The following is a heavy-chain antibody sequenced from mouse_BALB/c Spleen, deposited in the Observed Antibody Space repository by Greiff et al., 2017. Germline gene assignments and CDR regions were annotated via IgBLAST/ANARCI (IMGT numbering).Heavy chain of an antibody. CDR1: GDSITSCY. Sequence: EVQLVESGPSLVKPSQTLSLTCSVTGDSITSCYWNWIRKFPGNKLEYMGYISYSGSTYYNPSLKSRISITRDTSKNQYYLQLNSVTTEDTATYYCAKERAYYAMDYWGQGTSVTVSS. D-gene: IGHD3-3*01. J-gene: IGHJ4*01. V-gene: IGHV3-8*02. CDR3: AKERAYYAMDY. CDR2: ISYSGST.